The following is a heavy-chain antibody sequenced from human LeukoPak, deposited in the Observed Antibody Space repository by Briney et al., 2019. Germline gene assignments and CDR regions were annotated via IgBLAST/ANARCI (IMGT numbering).Heavy chain of an antibody. J-gene: IGHJ5*02. D-gene: IGHD1-14*01. CDR2: IHPGGST. Sequence: SETLSLTCTVYGGSLRADFWSWIRQPPGKGLEWIGDIHPGGSTKYNPSLESRVTISVDTSKNQFSLRLTSVTAADTAVYYCARAPDRIRFDPWGQGALVTVSS. V-gene: IGHV4-34*01. CDR1: GGSLRADF. CDR3: ARAPDRIRFDP.